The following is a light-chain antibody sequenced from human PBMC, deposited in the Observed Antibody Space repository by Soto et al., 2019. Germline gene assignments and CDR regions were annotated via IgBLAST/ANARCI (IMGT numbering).Light chain of an antibody. J-gene: IGKJ4*01. CDR2: GAS. V-gene: IGKV3-20*01. Sequence: EIVLMQSPGTLSLSPGERATLSCRASQSVSSSYLAWYQQKPGQAPRLLIDGASSRATGNPDRFSGSGSGTDFTLTISTLEPEDFAVYYCQQYGTSPPLTFGGGTKVEIK. CDR3: QQYGTSPPLT. CDR1: QSVSSSY.